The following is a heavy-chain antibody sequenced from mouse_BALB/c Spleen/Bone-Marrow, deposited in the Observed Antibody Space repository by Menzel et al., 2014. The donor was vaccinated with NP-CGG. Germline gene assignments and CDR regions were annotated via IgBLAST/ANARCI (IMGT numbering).Heavy chain of an antibody. V-gene: IGHV5-9-3*01. CDR2: ISSGGSYT. Sequence: DVKLVESGGGLVKPGGSLKLSCAASGFTFSNYAMSWVRQTPEKRLERVATISSGGSYTYCPDSVKGRITISRDNAKNTLYLQMSGLRSEDTAMYYCARNDGYFDWGQGTLVTVSA. CDR1: GFTFSNYA. CDR3: ARNDGYFD. J-gene: IGHJ3*01. D-gene: IGHD2-3*01.